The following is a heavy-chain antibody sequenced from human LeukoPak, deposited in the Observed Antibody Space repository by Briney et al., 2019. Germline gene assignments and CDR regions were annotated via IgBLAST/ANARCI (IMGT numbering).Heavy chain of an antibody. CDR2: IYHSGST. V-gene: IGHV4-39*07. Sequence: PSQTLSLTCTVSGGSISSSSYYWGWIRQPPGKGLEWIGSIYHSGSTYYNPSLKSRVTISVDTSKNQFSLKLSSVTAADTAVYYCARDTAVVPAASELDYWGQGTPVTVSS. D-gene: IGHD2-2*01. CDR3: ARDTAVVPAASELDY. J-gene: IGHJ4*02. CDR1: GGSISSSSYY.